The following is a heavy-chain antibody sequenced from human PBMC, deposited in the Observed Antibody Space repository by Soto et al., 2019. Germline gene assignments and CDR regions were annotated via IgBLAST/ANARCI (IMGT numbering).Heavy chain of an antibody. V-gene: IGHV2-5*02. CDR2: IYWDGDE. D-gene: IGHD2-2*03. J-gene: IGHJ4*02. CDR1: GFSLTSPGMA. CDR3: ANRKVDVVLGKDNFFDY. Sequence: QITLKESGPTLVKPTQTLTLTCTFSGFSLTSPGMAVGWIRQPPGKALEWLALIYWDGDERYSPSLKNRLTLPKDTSKNQVFLTMTDMDAVDTATYYCANRKVDVVLGKDNFFDYWGQGTLVTVSS.